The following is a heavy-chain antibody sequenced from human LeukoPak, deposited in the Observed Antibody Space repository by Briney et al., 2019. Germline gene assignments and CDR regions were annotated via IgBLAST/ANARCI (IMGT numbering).Heavy chain of an antibody. Sequence: ASVKVSCKASGYTFTSYDINWVRQATGQGLEWMGWMNPNSGNTGYAQKFQGRVTMTRDTSISTAYMELSRLRSDDTAVYYCARGEVYYYYYMDAWGKGTTVTVSS. J-gene: IGHJ6*03. CDR3: ARGEVYYYYYMDA. CDR1: GYTFTSYD. V-gene: IGHV1-8*02. CDR2: MNPNSGNT.